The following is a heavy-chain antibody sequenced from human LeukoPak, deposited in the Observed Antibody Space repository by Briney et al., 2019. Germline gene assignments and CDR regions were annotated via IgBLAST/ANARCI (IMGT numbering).Heavy chain of an antibody. V-gene: IGHV2-5*02. CDR2: FYWDDDK. CDR3: AHMGNDYGDYDMYYFDY. D-gene: IGHD4-17*01. J-gene: IGHJ4*02. Sequence: SGPTLLTPTPTLTLTCTFCGFSLSTSGGGVGWIRQPPGKALEWIALFYWDDDKRYSPSLKSRLTITKDTSKNQVVLTMTNMDPVDTATYYCAHMGNDYGDYDMYYFDYWGQGTLVTVSS. CDR1: GFSLSTSGGG.